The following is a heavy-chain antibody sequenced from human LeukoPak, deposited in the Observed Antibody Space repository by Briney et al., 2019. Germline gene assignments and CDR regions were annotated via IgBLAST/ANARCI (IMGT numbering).Heavy chain of an antibody. CDR1: GGSINNYY. CDR3: ARHLFILTDFYITPSVFDY. CDR2: IYDSGST. J-gene: IGHJ4*02. V-gene: IGHV4-59*08. D-gene: IGHD3-9*01. Sequence: PSETLSLTCAVSGGSINNYYWSWIRQPPGKGLEWIGYIYDSGSTNYNPSLKSRVTTSLDTSKNQVSLKLSSVTAADTAVYYCARHLFILTDFYITPSVFDYWVQGTLVTVSS.